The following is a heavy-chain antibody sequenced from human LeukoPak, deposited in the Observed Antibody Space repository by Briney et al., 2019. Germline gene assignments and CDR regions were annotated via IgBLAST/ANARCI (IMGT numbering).Heavy chain of an antibody. J-gene: IGHJ4*02. D-gene: IGHD3-16*01. V-gene: IGHV3-23*01. CDR1: GFTFPAYA. Sequence: PGGSLRLSCAASGFTFPAYAMNWVRQAPGKGLEWVSVISGTGGSTYYADSVKGRFTISRDNSKNTLNLQMNSLRAEDTAVYYCAKRGSGDYFDYWGQGTLLTVSS. CDR3: AKRGSGDYFDY. CDR2: ISGTGGST.